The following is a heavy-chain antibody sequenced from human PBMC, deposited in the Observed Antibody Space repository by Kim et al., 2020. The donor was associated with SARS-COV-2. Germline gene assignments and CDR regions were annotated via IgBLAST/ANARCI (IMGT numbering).Heavy chain of an antibody. CDR1: GGSISSYY. J-gene: IGHJ5*02. CDR3: ARNVQERWFDP. V-gene: IGHV4-59*08. CDR2: IYYSGST. Sequence: SETLSLTCTVSGGSISSYYWSWIRQPPGKGLEWIGYIYYSGSTNYNPSLKSRVTISVDTSKNQFSLKLSSVTAADTAVYYCARNVQERWFDPWGQGTLVTVSS.